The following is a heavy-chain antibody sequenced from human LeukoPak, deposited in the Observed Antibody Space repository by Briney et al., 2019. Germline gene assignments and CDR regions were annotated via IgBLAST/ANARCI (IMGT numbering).Heavy chain of an antibody. D-gene: IGHD2-15*01. V-gene: IGHV1-2*06. CDR2: INPNSGGT. J-gene: IGHJ6*03. CDR1: GYTFTGYY. Sequence: GASVKVSCKASGYTFTGYYMHGVRQAPGQGLEWMGRINPNSGGTNYAQKFQGRVTMTRDTSISTAYMELSRLRSDDTAVYYCARDLAMVVDYYYYYMDVWGKGTTVTVSS. CDR3: ARDLAMVVDYYYYYMDV.